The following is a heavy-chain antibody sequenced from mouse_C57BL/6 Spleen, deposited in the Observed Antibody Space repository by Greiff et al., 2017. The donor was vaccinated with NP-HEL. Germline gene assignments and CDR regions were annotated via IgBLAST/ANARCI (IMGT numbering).Heavy chain of an antibody. CDR1: GYTFTSYW. J-gene: IGHJ4*01. V-gene: IGHV1-52*01. CDR2: IDPSDSET. D-gene: IGHD2-2*01. CDR3: ARLYGYDGAMDY. Sequence: QVQLQQPGAELVRPGSSVKLSCKASGYTFTSYWMHWVKQRPIQGLEWIGNIDPSDSETHYNQKFKDKATLTVDKSSSTAYMQLSSLTSEDSAVYYCARLYGYDGAMDYWGQGTSVTVSS.